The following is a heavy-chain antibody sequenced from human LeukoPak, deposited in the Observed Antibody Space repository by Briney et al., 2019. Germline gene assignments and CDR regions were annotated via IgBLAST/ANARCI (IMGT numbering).Heavy chain of an antibody. CDR3: ARDAYYGSSGYSN. CDR2: IKQDGSEK. D-gene: IGHD3-22*01. CDR1: GFTFSSYW. J-gene: IGHJ4*02. Sequence: GGSLRLSCAASGFTFSSYWMSWVRQAPGKGLEWVANIKQDGSEKYYVDSVKGRFTISRDNAKNSLYLQMNSLRAEDTAVYYCARDAYYGSSGYSNWGQGTLVTVSS. V-gene: IGHV3-7*01.